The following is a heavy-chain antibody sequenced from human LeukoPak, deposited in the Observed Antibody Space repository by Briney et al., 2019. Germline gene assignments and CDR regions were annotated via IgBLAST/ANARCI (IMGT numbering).Heavy chain of an antibody. CDR2: VDPEDGET. J-gene: IGHJ4*02. D-gene: IGHD3-3*01. V-gene: IGHV1-69-2*01. CDR1: GYTFTDYY. CDR3: AAGVVIPNY. Sequence: ASVKVSCKVSGYTFTDYYMHWVRQAPGKGLEWMGLVDPEDGETIYAEKFQGRVTITADTSTDTAYMELSSLRSEDTAVYYCAAGVVIPNYWGQGTLVTVSS.